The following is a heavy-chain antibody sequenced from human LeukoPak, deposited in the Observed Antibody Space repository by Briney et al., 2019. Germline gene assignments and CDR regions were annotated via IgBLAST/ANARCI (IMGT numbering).Heavy chain of an antibody. CDR3: ARALGYSYGNDY. J-gene: IGHJ4*02. V-gene: IGHV4-39*07. D-gene: IGHD5-18*01. Sequence: SETLSLTCTVSGGSISSSGYYWGWIRQPPGKGLEWIGSIFYNGRAHYDPSLQSRVTISLDTSKNQFSLKLSSMTAADTAVYYCARALGYSYGNDYWGQGTLVTVSS. CDR2: IFYNGRA. CDR1: GGSISSSGYY.